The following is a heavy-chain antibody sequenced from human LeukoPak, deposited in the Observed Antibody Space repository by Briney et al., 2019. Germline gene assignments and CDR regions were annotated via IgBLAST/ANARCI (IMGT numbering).Heavy chain of an antibody. V-gene: IGHV3-7*01. CDR3: ARACYYDSSGYCHDAFDI. D-gene: IGHD3-22*01. J-gene: IGHJ3*02. CDR2: MKQDGSDK. CDR1: GFTFSSYW. Sequence: GGSLRLSCAASGFTFSSYWMSWVRQAPGKGLEWVANMKQDGSDKYYVDSVKGRFTISRDNAKNSLYLQMNSLRAEDTAMYYCARACYYDSSGYCHDAFDIWGQGTMVTVSS.